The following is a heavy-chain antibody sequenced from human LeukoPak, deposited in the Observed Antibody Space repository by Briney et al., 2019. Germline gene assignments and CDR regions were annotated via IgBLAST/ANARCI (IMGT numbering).Heavy chain of an antibody. CDR1: GGSISSLY. CDR2: IYYSGNT. J-gene: IGHJ4*02. D-gene: IGHD3-22*01. CDR3: ARRQDSSGYSFMGFDY. Sequence: SETLSLTCTVSGGSISSLYWSWIRQPPGKGLEWIGYIYYSGNTNYNPSLKSRVTISVDTSKNQFSLKLSSVTAADTAVYYCARRQDSSGYSFMGFDYWGQGILVTASS. V-gene: IGHV4-59*08.